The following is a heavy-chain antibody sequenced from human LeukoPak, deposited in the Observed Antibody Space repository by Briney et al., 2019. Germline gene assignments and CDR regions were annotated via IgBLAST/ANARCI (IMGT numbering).Heavy chain of an antibody. CDR1: GYTLTELS. D-gene: IGHD3-22*01. Sequence: ASVKVSCKVSGYTLTELSMHWVRQAPGQGLEWMGIINPSGGSTSYAQKFQGRVTMTRDMSTSTVYMELSSLRSEDTAVYYCARGRYYYDSSGYFGYWGQGTLVTVSS. V-gene: IGHV1-46*01. CDR2: INPSGGST. CDR3: ARGRYYYDSSGYFGY. J-gene: IGHJ4*02.